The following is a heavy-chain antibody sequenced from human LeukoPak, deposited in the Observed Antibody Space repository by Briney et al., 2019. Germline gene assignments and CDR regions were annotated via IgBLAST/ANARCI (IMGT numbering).Heavy chain of an antibody. CDR3: TTRGIAGVSLGDF. J-gene: IGHJ4*02. Sequence: GGSLRLSCAASGFSFSKAWMNWVRQAPGKGLEWVGRIKSKDDGGTTDYAAPVKGRFTISRDDSKNTLYLHMDRLETEDTAVYYCTTRGIAGVSLGDFWGQGTLATVSS. CDR2: IKSKDDGGTT. V-gene: IGHV3-15*01. CDR1: GFSFSKAW. D-gene: IGHD1-26*01.